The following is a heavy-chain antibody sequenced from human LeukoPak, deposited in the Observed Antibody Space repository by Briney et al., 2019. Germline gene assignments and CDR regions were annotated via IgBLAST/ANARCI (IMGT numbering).Heavy chain of an antibody. CDR2: INAGNGNT. CDR1: GYTFTSYA. J-gene: IGHJ4*02. V-gene: IGHV1-3*01. CDR3: ARDVEMATIIDY. D-gene: IGHD5-24*01. Sequence: VASVKVSCKASGYTFTSYAMHWVRQAPGQRLEWMGWINAGNGNTKYSQKFQGRVTITRDTSASTAYMELSSLRSEDTAVYYCARDVEMATIIDYWGQGTLVTVSS.